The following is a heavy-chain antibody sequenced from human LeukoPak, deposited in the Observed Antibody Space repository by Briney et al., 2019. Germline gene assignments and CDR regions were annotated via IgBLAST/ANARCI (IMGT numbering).Heavy chain of an antibody. V-gene: IGHV1-69*05. D-gene: IGHD3-16*02. Sequence: ASVKVSCTASVGTFSSYAISWVRQAPGQGLEWMGRIIPIFGTANYAQTFQGRVTITTDESTSTAYMELSSLRSEDTAVYYCAREPPYYDYIWGSYRYTRMYYFDYWGQGTLVTVSS. J-gene: IGHJ4*02. CDR2: IIPIFGTA. CDR3: AREPPYYDYIWGSYRYTRMYYFDY. CDR1: VGTFSSYA.